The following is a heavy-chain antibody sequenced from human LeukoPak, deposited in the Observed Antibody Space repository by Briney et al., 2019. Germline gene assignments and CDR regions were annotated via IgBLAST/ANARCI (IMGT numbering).Heavy chain of an antibody. D-gene: IGHD6-13*01. Sequence: SETLSLTCAVYGGSFSGYYWRWIRQPPGKGLEWIGEINHSGSTNYNPSLKSRVTISVDTSKNQFSLKLSSVTAADTAVYYGARAESRSVYGMDGGGQRCTVS. CDR2: INHSGST. CDR3: ARAESRSVYGMDG. CDR1: GGSFSGYY. J-gene: IGHJ6*02. V-gene: IGHV4-34*01.